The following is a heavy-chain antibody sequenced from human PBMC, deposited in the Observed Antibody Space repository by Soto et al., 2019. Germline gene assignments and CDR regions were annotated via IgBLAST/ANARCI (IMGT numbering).Heavy chain of an antibody. CDR3: ARFTVDYPAVAGTYYFDY. CDR2: IYYSGST. Sequence: SETLSLTCTVSGGSISSYYWSWIRQPPGKGLEWIGYIYYSGSTNYNPSLKSRVTISVDTSKNQFSLKLSSVTAADTAVYYCARFTVDYPAVAGTYYFDYWGQGTLVTVSS. J-gene: IGHJ4*02. V-gene: IGHV4-59*01. CDR1: GGSISSYY. D-gene: IGHD6-19*01.